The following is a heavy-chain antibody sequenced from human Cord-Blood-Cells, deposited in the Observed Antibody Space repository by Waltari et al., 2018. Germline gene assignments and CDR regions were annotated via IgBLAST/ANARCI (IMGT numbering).Heavy chain of an antibody. CDR2: IYYSGST. CDR1: GGSISSYY. D-gene: IGHD2-15*01. Sequence: QVQLQESGPGLVKPSETLSLTCTVSGGSISSYYWSWIRQPAGKGLEWIGYIYYSGSTNYNPSLKSRVTISVDTSKNQFSLKLSSVTAADTAVYYCARVKCSGGSCYSAFDIWGQGTMVTVSS. J-gene: IGHJ3*02. CDR3: ARVKCSGGSCYSAFDI. V-gene: IGHV4-59*01.